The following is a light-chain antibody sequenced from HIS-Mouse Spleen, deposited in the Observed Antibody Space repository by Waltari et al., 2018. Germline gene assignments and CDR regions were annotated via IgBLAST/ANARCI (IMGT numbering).Light chain of an antibody. J-gene: IGLJ2*01. CDR2: EHS. V-gene: IGLV3-10*01. Sequence: SYELTQPPSVSVSPGQTARNTCSGDALPKKYAYWYQQKSGQAPVLVSYEHSKLPSGITERFSGSSAVTVATWTISGAQVEDEADYYCYSTDSSGNHRVFGGGTKLTVL. CDR1: ALPKKY. CDR3: YSTDSSGNHRV.